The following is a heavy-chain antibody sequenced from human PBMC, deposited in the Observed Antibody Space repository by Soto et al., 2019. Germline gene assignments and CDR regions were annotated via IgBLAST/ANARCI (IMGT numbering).Heavy chain of an antibody. D-gene: IGHD5-12*01. CDR2: ISWNSGSI. CDR1: GFTFDDYA. V-gene: IGHV3-9*01. CDR3: AKDKGGYDYPNYDDAFDI. J-gene: IGHJ3*02. Sequence: EVQLVESGGGLVQPGRSLRLSCAASGFTFDDYAMHWVRQAPGKGLEWVSGISWNSGSIGYAESVKGRFTISRDNAKNSLYLQMNSLRAEDTALYYCAKDKGGYDYPNYDDAFDIWGQGTMVTVSS.